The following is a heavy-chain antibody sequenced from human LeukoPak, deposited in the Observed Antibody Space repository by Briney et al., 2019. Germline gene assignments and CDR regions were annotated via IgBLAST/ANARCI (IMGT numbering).Heavy chain of an antibody. J-gene: IGHJ4*02. CDR2: IYYSGST. Sequence: SETLSLTCTVSGGSISSGGYYWSWIRQHPGKGLEWIGYIYYSGSTYYNPSLKSRVTISVDTSKNQFSLKLSSVTAADTAVYYCARALLIRGSFLFDYWGQGTLVTVSP. D-gene: IGHD3-10*01. V-gene: IGHV4-31*03. CDR3: ARALLIRGSFLFDY. CDR1: GGSISSGGYY.